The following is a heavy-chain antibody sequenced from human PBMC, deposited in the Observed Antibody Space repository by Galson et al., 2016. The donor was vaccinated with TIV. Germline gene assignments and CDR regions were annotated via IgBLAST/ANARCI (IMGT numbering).Heavy chain of an antibody. CDR1: GYTFTNYW. J-gene: IGHJ6*02. CDR2: IYPGDSET. D-gene: IGHD4-17*01. V-gene: IGHV5-51*01. Sequence: QSGAEVKKPGESLKISCKGSGYTFTNYWIVWVRQMPGKGLEWMGIIYPGDSETTYSPSFQGQVTISADKSISTAYLQWSSLKASDTAMYYCARHNGADVPSGSYPYYFGMDVWGQGTAVTVSS. CDR3: ARHNGADVPSGSYPYYFGMDV.